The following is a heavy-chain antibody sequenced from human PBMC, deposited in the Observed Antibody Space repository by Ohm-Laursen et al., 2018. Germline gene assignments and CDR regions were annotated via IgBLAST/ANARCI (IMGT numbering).Heavy chain of an antibody. Sequence: GPLRLSCTASGFTFSSYWMSWVRQAPGKGLEWVANIKQDGSEKYYVDSVKGRFTISRDNAKNSLYLQMNSLRAEDTAVYYCARVRAGSYGGYFDYWGQGTLVSVSS. D-gene: IGHD4/OR15-4a*01. CDR2: IKQDGSEK. V-gene: IGHV3-7*01. J-gene: IGHJ4*02. CDR1: GFTFSSYW. CDR3: ARVRAGSYGGYFDY.